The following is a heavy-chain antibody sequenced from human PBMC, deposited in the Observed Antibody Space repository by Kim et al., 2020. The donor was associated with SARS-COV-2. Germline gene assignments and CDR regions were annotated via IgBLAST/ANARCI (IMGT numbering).Heavy chain of an antibody. CDR3: ARLGSGDRFYYYGMDV. V-gene: IGHV1-2*04. D-gene: IGHD3-10*01. CDR2: INPNSGGT. Sequence: ASVKVSCKASGYTFTGYYMHWVRQAPGQGLEWMGWINPNSGGTNYAQKFQGWVTMTRDTSISTAYMELSRLRSDDTAVYYCARLGSGDRFYYYGMDVWGQGTTVTVSS. CDR1: GYTFTGYY. J-gene: IGHJ6*02.